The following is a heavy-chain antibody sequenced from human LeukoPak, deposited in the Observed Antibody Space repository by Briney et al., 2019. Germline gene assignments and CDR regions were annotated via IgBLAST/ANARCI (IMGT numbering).Heavy chain of an antibody. CDR1: GFTFSSYS. J-gene: IGHJ4*02. CDR3: ARGGPYYDSSGQIYFDY. Sequence: GGSLRLSCAASGFTFSSYSMNWVRQAPGKGLEWVSSISSSSSYIYYADSVKGRFTISRDNARNSLYLQMNSLRAEDTAVYYCARGGPYYDSSGQIYFDYWGQGTLVTVSS. V-gene: IGHV3-21*01. D-gene: IGHD3-22*01. CDR2: ISSSSSYI.